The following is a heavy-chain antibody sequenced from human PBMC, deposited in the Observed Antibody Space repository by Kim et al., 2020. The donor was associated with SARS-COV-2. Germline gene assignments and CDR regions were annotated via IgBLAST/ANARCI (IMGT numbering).Heavy chain of an antibody. CDR2: VYSGGSP. D-gene: IGHD2-21*01. V-gene: IGHV3-53*01. J-gene: IGHJ6*01. CDR3: STATNFGGDICYYGMDV. CDR1: GFTVSSNY. Sequence: GGSLRLSCAASGFTVSSNYMSWVRQAPGKGLEWVSVVYSGGSPSYAASAEDRLSISTSNSNSNPFLQLINLLTADTAAYYYSTATNFGGDICYYGMDVWG.